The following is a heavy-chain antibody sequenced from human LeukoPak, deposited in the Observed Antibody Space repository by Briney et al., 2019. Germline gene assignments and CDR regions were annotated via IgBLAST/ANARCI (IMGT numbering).Heavy chain of an antibody. CDR3: ARAKYNWNDVGYFDY. CDR2: INPNSGGT. D-gene: IGHD1-20*01. V-gene: IGHV1-2*02. Sequence: ASVKVSCKASGYTFTGYYMHWVRQAPGQGLEWMGWINPNSGGTNYAQKFQGRVTMTRDTSISTAYMELSRLRSDDTAVYYCARAKYNWNDVGYFDYWGQGTLVTVSP. J-gene: IGHJ4*02. CDR1: GYTFTGYY.